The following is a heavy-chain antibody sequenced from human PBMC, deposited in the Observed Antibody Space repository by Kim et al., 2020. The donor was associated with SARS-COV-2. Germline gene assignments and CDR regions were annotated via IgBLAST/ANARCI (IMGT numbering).Heavy chain of an antibody. CDR2: IYNSGNT. Sequence: SETLSLTCTVSGGPISSYDCSWIRQPPGKGLEWIGYIYNSGNTNYNPSLKSRVTISVDTSKNQFSLKLSSVTAADTAVYYCARDRVVRGLYYGMDVWGQGTTVTVSS. J-gene: IGHJ6*02. D-gene: IGHD3-10*01. V-gene: IGHV4-59*01. CDR1: GGPISSYD. CDR3: ARDRVVRGLYYGMDV.